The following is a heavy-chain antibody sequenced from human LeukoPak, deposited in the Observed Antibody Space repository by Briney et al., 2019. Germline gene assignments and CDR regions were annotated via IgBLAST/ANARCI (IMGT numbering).Heavy chain of an antibody. V-gene: IGHV1-18*01. CDR1: GYTFTSYG. Sequence: GASVTVSCKASGYTFTSYGISWVRQAPGQGLEWMGWISAYNGNTNYAQKLQGRVTMTTDTSTSTAYMELRSLRSDDTAVYYCARERYAAAGTWNLVDYWGQGTLVTVSS. CDR3: ARERYAAAGTWNLVDY. D-gene: IGHD6-13*01. CDR2: ISAYNGNT. J-gene: IGHJ4*02.